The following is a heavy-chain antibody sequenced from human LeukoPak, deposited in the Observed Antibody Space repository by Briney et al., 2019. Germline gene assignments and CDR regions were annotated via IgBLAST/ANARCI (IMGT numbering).Heavy chain of an antibody. CDR1: GYTFTSYG. CDR3: ARLDSGSYYEDFDY. CDR2: ISAYNGNT. J-gene: IGHJ4*02. Sequence: ASVKVSCKASGYTFTSYGISWVRQAPGQGLEWMGWISAYNGNTNYAQKLQGRDTMTTDTSTSTAYMELRSLRSDDTAVYYCARLDSGSYYEDFDYWGQGTLVTVSS. V-gene: IGHV1-18*01. D-gene: IGHD1-26*01.